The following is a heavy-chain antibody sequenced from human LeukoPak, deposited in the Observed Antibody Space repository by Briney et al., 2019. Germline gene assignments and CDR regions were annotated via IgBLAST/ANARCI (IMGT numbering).Heavy chain of an antibody. CDR3: ARDRIQLWSHDY. J-gene: IGHJ4*02. D-gene: IGHD5-18*01. CDR1: GFTFSDFQ. V-gene: IGHV3-7*04. Sequence: PGGSLRLSCAASGFTFSDFQMTWVRQAPGKGLEWVANIKPDGSDKYYVDSVKGRFTISRENAKNSLYLHMNSLRAEDTAVYYCARDRIQLWSHDYWGQGTLVTVSS. CDR2: IKPDGSDK.